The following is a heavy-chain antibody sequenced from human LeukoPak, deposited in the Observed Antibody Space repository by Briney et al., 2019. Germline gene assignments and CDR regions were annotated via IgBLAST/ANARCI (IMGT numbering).Heavy chain of an antibody. J-gene: IGHJ4*02. Sequence: GGSLRLSCAASGFTFKDHWMHWVRQAPGKGLVWVSFVSSDGSATSYADSVKGRFTISRGNAKNTLYLQMNSLRAEDTAVYYCARRVQGVGTNWYYFDYWGQGTLVTVSS. CDR2: VSSDGSAT. CDR3: ARRVQGVGTNWYYFDY. CDR1: GFTFKDHW. V-gene: IGHV3-74*01. D-gene: IGHD1-1*01.